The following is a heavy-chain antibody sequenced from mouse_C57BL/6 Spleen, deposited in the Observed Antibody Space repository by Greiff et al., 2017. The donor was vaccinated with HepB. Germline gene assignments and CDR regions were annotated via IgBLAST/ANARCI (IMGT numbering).Heavy chain of an antibody. D-gene: IGHD2-2*01. CDR3: ARAGYDGGGFAY. V-gene: IGHV1-54*01. J-gene: IGHJ3*01. CDR2: INPGSGGT. Sequence: QVQLQQSGAELVRPGTSVKVSCKASGYAFTNYLIEWVKQRPGQGLEWIGVINPGSGGTNYNEKFKGKATLTADKSSSTAYMQLSSLTSEDSAVYFCARAGYDGGGFAYWGQGTLVTVSA. CDR1: GYAFTNYL.